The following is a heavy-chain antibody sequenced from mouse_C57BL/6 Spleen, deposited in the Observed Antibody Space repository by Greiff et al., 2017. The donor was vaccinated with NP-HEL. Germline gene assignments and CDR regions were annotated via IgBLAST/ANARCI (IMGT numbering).Heavy chain of an antibody. CDR1: GFSLTSYG. J-gene: IGHJ4*01. V-gene: IGHV2-3*01. CDR3: AKDGRSYAMDY. CDR2: IWGDGST. Sequence: QVQLQQSGPGLVAPSQSLSITCTVSGFSLTSYGVSWVRQPPGKGLEWLGVIWGDGSTNYHSALISRLSISKDNSKSQVILKRNSLQTDDTATYYCAKDGRSYAMDYWGQGTSVTVSS.